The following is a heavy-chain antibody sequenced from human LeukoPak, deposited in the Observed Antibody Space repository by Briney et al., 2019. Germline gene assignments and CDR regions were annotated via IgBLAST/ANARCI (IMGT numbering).Heavy chain of an antibody. Sequence: GRSLRLSCAASGFTFSSYGMHWVRQAPGKGLEWVAVISYDGSNKYYADSVKGRFTISRDNSKNTLYLQVNSLRAEDTAVYYCVKDLSPSSSYYYDSSGYIWGQGTLVTVSS. CDR3: VKDLSPSSSYYYDSSGYI. J-gene: IGHJ4*02. V-gene: IGHV3-30*18. D-gene: IGHD3-22*01. CDR2: ISYDGSNK. CDR1: GFTFSSYG.